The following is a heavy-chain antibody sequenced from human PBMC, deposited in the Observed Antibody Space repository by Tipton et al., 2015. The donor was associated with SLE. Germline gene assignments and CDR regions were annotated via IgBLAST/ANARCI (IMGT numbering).Heavy chain of an antibody. CDR3: ARGEKWFGEREADY. CDR2: IYYSGST. Sequence: TLSLTCTVSGYSISSGSYYWRWIRQPPGKGLEWIESIYYSGSTYYNPALKSRVTISVDTSNNQFSLKLSSVTAADTAVYYCARGEKWFGEREADYWGQGTLVTVSS. CDR1: GYSISSGSYY. J-gene: IGHJ4*02. D-gene: IGHD3-10*01. V-gene: IGHV4-39*07.